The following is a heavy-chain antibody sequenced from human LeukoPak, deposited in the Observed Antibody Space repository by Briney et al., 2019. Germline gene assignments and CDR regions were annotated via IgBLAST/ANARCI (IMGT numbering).Heavy chain of an antibody. V-gene: IGHV4-59*11. J-gene: IGHJ5*02. CDR3: ARANGYDFWSGYYLSSDWFDP. D-gene: IGHD3-3*01. CDR2: IYYSGST. CDR1: GGSISSHY. Sequence: SETLSLTCTVSGGSISSHYWSWIRQPPGKGLEWIGYIYYSGSTNYNPSLKSRVTISVDTSKNQFSLKLSSVTAADTAVYYCARANGYDFWSGYYLSSDWFDPWGQGTLVTISS.